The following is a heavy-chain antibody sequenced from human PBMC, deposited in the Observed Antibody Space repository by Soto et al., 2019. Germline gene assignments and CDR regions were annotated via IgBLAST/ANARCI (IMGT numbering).Heavy chain of an antibody. CDR3: ARYRREAVAGYTLDN. Sequence: SETLSLTCTVSGGSISRNYWTWIRQPPGKGLEWIGYVYNSGRTNYNPSLKSRVTISEDTSKSQFSLKVYSMTAADTAVYYCARYRREAVAGYTLDNWGQGILVTVS. J-gene: IGHJ4*02. CDR2: VYNSGRT. V-gene: IGHV4-59*01. D-gene: IGHD6-13*01. CDR1: GGSISRNY.